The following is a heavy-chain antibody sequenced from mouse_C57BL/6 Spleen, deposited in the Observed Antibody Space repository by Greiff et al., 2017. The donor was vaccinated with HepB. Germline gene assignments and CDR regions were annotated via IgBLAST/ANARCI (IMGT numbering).Heavy chain of an antibody. CDR3: ARAYYSNVYYAMDY. CDR1: GYSITSGYY. D-gene: IGHD2-5*01. V-gene: IGHV3-6*01. J-gene: IGHJ4*01. Sequence: VQLKESGPGLVKPSQSLSLTCSVTGYSITSGYYWNWIRQFPGNKLEWMGYISYDGSNNYNPSLKNRISITRDTSKNQFFLKLNSVTTEDTATYYCARAYYSNVYYAMDYWGQGTSVTVSS. CDR2: ISYDGSN.